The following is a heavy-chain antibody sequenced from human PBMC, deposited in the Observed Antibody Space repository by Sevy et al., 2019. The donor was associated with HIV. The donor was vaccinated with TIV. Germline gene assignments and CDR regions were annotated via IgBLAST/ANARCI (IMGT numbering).Heavy chain of an antibody. Sequence: GGSLRLSCAASGFTVSTYTMNWVRQAPGKGLEWVSSISSGSSYIYYADSVKGRFTISRDNAKNSLYLQMNSLRAEDTAIYYCARDGGCTSTSCLLYFDYWGQGTPVTVSS. CDR2: ISSGSSYI. CDR1: GFTVSTYT. V-gene: IGHV3-21*01. J-gene: IGHJ4*02. CDR3: ARDGGCTSTSCLLYFDY. D-gene: IGHD2-2*01.